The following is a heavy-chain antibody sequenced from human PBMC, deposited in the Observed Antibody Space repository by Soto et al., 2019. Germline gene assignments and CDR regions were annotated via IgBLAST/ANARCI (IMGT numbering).Heavy chain of an antibody. Sequence: PGGSLRLSCAASGFSFSSYAMSWVRQAPGKGLEWVAGITGGGGSTYYADSVKGRFRISRDNAKNSLSLQMNSLRAEDTAVYFCARDNRGTFDYWGQGALVTVSS. V-gene: IGHV3-23*01. CDR2: ITGGGGST. CDR1: GFSFSSYA. J-gene: IGHJ4*02. D-gene: IGHD7-27*01. CDR3: ARDNRGTFDY.